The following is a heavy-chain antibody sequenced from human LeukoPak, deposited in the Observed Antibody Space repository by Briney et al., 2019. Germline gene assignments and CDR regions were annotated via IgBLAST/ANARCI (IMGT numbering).Heavy chain of an antibody. Sequence: PGGSLRLSCAASGFTFDDYAMHWVRQAPGKGLEWVSGISWNSGSIGYADSVKGRFTISRDNAKNSLYLQMNGLRAEDTALYYCAKLSDGNWFAPWGQETLVTVSS. CDR2: ISWNSGSI. J-gene: IGHJ5*02. V-gene: IGHV3-9*01. CDR3: AKLSDGNWFAP. D-gene: IGHD5-24*01. CDR1: GFTFDDYA.